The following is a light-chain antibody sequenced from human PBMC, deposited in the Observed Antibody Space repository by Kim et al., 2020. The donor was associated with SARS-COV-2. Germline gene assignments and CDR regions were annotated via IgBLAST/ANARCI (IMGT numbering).Light chain of an antibody. CDR1: NLKSFY. CDR3: SSRDSSGTHLVV. CDR2: NKN. Sequence: WGQQRRSNCQGDNLKSFYSTWNQQKPGQTPILVMYNKNDRPSGIPDQFSGYSSGNTASLTITAAQAEDEADYYCSSRDSSGTHLVVFGGGTKLTVL. V-gene: IGLV3-19*01. J-gene: IGLJ2*01.